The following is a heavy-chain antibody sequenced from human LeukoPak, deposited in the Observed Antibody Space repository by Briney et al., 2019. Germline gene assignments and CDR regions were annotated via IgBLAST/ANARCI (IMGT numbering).Heavy chain of an antibody. V-gene: IGHV4-59*08. D-gene: IGHD4-17*01. J-gene: IGHJ4*02. Sequence: PSEPLSLTCTVSGGSISGYYWSCIRQPPGKGLKWIGCIYCSGSTNYNPSLKSRVTISGDTSRNQFSLRLSSVTAADTAVYFCARRNYGDYDHYFDYWGQGILVTVSS. CDR3: ARRNYGDYDHYFDY. CDR2: IYCSGST. CDR1: GGSISGYY.